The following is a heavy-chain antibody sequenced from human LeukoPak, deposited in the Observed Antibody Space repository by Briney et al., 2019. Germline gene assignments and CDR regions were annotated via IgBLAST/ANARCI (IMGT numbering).Heavy chain of an antibody. CDR3: ATIKRGDIFGYFDF. D-gene: IGHD5-18*01. J-gene: IGHJ4*02. CDR1: GGSITTHY. V-gene: IGHV4-59*11. CDR2: LRDSVTT. Sequence: SETLSLTCTVSGGSITTHYWSWIRQPPGRGLEWIAYLRDSVTTKDTPSLKSRVTLSADTSKNQYFLRLTSVTAADTAVYYCATIKRGDIFGYFDFWGQGILVTVSS.